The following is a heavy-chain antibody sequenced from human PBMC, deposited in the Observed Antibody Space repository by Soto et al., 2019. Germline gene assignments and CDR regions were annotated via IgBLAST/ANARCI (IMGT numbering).Heavy chain of an antibody. V-gene: IGHV4-34*01. Sequence: QSQTLSLTCAVYGGSFSGYYWSWIRQPPGKGLEWIGEINHSGSTNYNPSLKSRVTISVDTSKNQFSLKLSSVTAADTAVYYCARYAIDCSSTSCYAGAFDIWGQGTMVTVSS. J-gene: IGHJ3*02. CDR3: ARYAIDCSSTSCYAGAFDI. CDR2: INHSGST. CDR1: GGSFSGYY. D-gene: IGHD2-2*01.